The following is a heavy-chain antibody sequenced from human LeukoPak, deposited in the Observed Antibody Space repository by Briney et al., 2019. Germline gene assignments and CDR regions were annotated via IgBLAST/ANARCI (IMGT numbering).Heavy chain of an antibody. CDR3: GGAPYYYDSSGYSDY. D-gene: IGHD3-22*01. J-gene: IGHJ4*02. V-gene: IGHV3-11*01. CDR2: ISSSGSTI. Sequence: GGSLRLSCAASGFTFSDYYMSWIRQAPGKGLEWVSYISSSGSTIYYADSVKGRFTISRDNAKNSLYLQMNSLRAEDTAVYYCGGAPYYYDSSGYSDYWGKGTLVTVSS. CDR1: GFTFSDYY.